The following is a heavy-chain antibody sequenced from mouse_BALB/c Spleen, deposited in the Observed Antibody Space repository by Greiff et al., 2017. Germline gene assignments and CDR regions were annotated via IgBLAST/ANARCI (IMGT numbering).Heavy chain of an antibody. CDR1: GYTFTSYV. D-gene: IGHD1-2*01. CDR2: INPYNDGT. Sequence: VQLQQSGPELVKPGASVKMSCKASGYTFTSYVMHWVMQKPGQGLEWIGYINPYNDGTKYNEKFKGKATLTSDKSSSTAYMELSSLTSEDSAVYYCARGGTAYYFDYWGQGTTLTVSS. V-gene: IGHV1-14*01. CDR3: ARGGTAYYFDY. J-gene: IGHJ2*01.